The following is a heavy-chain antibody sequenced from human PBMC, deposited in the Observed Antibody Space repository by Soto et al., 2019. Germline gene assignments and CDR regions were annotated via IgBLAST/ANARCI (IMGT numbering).Heavy chain of an antibody. CDR2: IYYSGST. J-gene: IGHJ5*02. CDR3: ARDYGEHRKWFDP. CDR1: GGSIISGDFY. Sequence: PSETLCVICPVSGGSIISGDFYCIWIRQPPGKGLEWIGYIYYSGSTFYNPSLKSRVTISVDTSKNQFSLKLSSVTAADTAVYYCARDYGEHRKWFDPWGQG. D-gene: IGHD4-17*01. V-gene: IGHV4-30-4*08.